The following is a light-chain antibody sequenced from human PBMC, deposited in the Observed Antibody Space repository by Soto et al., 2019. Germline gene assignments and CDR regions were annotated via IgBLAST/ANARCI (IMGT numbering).Light chain of an antibody. CDR2: AAS. J-gene: IGKJ4*01. Sequence: DIQMTKSPSSLSASVGDRITITFRSSQSISSYLNWYQQKPGKAPKLLIYAASSLQSGVPSRFSGSGSGTDFTLTISCLQPEDFATYYCQQSYSTPLTFGGGTKVDIK. V-gene: IGKV1-39*01. CDR1: QSISSY. CDR3: QQSYSTPLT.